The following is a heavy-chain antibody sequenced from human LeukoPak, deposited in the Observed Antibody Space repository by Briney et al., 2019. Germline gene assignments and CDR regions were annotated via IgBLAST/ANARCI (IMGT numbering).Heavy chain of an antibody. D-gene: IGHD4-17*01. CDR3: AKTRGTVSRFGAFDI. V-gene: IGHV3-74*01. CDR1: GFTFSSYW. J-gene: IGHJ3*02. Sequence: GGSLRLSCAASGFTFSSYWMHWVRQAPGKGLVWVSRINSDGSSTSYADSVKGRFTISRDNAKNTLYLEMNSLRAEDTAVYYCAKTRGTVSRFGAFDIWGQGTMVTVSS. CDR2: INSDGSST.